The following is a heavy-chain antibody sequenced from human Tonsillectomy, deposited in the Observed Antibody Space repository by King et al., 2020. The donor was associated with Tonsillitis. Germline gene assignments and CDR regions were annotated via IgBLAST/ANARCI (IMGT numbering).Heavy chain of an antibody. CDR1: GFTFSSYG. CDR2: IRYDGRIK. Sequence: VQLVESGGGVVQPGESLRLSCEPSGFTFSSYGMHWVRQAPGKGLEWVAYIRYDGRIKNYADSVKGRFTIPRDNSKNTLYLQMNSLRTEDTAVYYCAKKLPGSSDYFDYWGQGTLVTVSS. V-gene: IGHV3-30*02. CDR3: AKKLPGSSDYFDY. D-gene: IGHD1-7*01. J-gene: IGHJ4*02.